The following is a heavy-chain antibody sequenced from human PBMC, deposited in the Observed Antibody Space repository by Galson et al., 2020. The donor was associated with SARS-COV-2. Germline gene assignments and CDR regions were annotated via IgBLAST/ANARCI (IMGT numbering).Heavy chain of an antibody. CDR3: ARGRYSSSWYGPYNWFDP. V-gene: IGHV4-34*01. D-gene: IGHD6-13*01. CDR2: ITPSGRT. J-gene: IGHJ5*02. CDR1: GGSFSGYY. Sequence: SETLSLSCAVSGGSFSGYYWRWIRQPPGKGLAWIGEITPSGRTNYNPSLKSPVPISVDTSKNQFSLKLSSVTAADSAVYYCARGRYSSSWYGPYNWFDPLGQGTLVTVSS.